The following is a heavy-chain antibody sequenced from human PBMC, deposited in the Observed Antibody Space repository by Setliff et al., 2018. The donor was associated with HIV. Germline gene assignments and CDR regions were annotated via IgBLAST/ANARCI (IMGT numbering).Heavy chain of an antibody. Sequence: SETLSLTCTVSGDPISTYYWSWVRKPPGKGLEWIGYVYYSGSTSYSPSLRGRVTMSVDPSKNQFSLKLNSVTAADTAIYYCAGGPSLGSGTYYYYMDVWGKGTTVTVSS. J-gene: IGHJ6*03. CDR1: GDPISTYY. CDR2: VYYSGST. CDR3: AGGPSLGSGTYYYYMDV. V-gene: IGHV4-59*01. D-gene: IGHD3-10*01.